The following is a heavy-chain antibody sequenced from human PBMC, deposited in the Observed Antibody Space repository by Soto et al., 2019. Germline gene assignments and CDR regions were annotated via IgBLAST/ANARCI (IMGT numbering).Heavy chain of an antibody. J-gene: IGHJ6*02. CDR1: GGSIGSRDYY. D-gene: IGHD3-10*01. CDR3: AGDKGGAALKGSGMDV. Sequence: QVQVQESGPGLVKPSQTLSLKCSVSGGSIGSRDYYWSWIRQHPEKGLEWIGSIYYNGNTAYKPSLRGRPTMSLDTKITEFSLKLPSVTAADTAVYYFAGDKGGAALKGSGMDVWGQGTTVTVS. V-gene: IGHV4-31*02. CDR2: IYYNGNT.